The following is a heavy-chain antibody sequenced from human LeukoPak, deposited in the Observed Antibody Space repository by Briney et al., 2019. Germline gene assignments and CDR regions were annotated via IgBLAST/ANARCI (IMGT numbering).Heavy chain of an antibody. CDR3: ARDLHYYVAMDV. J-gene: IGHJ6*02. Sequence: SGGSLGLSCAASGFTFSNYEMNWVRQAPGKGLEWVSYISSSGSSIYYADSVKGRFTISRDNSKSMLFLQLNSLRAEDTALYYCARDLHYYVAMDVWGQGTTVTVFS. D-gene: IGHD3-10*02. CDR2: ISSSGSSI. CDR1: GFTFSNYE. V-gene: IGHV3-48*03.